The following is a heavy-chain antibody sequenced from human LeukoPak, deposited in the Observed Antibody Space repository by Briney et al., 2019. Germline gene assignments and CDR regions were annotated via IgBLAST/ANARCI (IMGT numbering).Heavy chain of an antibody. CDR1: GFTVSSNY. CDR2: IKGGGGDP. CDR3: AKGGHDYNPFYW. J-gene: IGHJ4*02. D-gene: IGHD4-11*01. V-gene: IGHV3-53*01. Sequence: PGGSLRLSCAASGFTVSSNYMGWVRQAPGKGLEWVSSIKGGGGDPFYADSVKGRFTISRDNSKNTLFLQLNSLRAEDSAVYYCAKGGHDYNPFYWWGQGTLVSVSS.